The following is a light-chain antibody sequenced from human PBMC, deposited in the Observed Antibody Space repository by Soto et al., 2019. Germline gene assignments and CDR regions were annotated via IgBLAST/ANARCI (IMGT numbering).Light chain of an antibody. V-gene: IGKV1-33*01. Sequence: DIPVTQSPSSLSASVGERVTITCQASQDISNYLNWYQQKPGKAPKLLIYDASNLETGVPSRFSGSGSGTDFTLTISSLQPEDVATYYCQKYNSAPWTIGQGTKVDIK. J-gene: IGKJ1*01. CDR1: QDISNY. CDR2: DAS. CDR3: QKYNSAPWT.